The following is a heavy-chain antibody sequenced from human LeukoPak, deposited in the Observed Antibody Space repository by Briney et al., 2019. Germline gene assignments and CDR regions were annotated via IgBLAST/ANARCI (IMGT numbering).Heavy chain of an antibody. V-gene: IGHV4-30-4*08. Sequence: TLSLTXTVSGGSISSGDYYWSWIRQPPGQGLEWIGYIYYSGSTYYNPSLKSRVTISVDTSKNQFSLKLSSVTAADTAVYYCARDQLGIVDYWGQGTLVTVSS. J-gene: IGHJ4*02. CDR2: IYYSGST. D-gene: IGHD7-27*01. CDR3: ARDQLGIVDY. CDR1: GGSISSGDYY.